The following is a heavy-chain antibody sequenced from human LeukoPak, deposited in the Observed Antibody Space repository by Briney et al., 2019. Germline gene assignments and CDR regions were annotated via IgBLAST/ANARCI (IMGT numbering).Heavy chain of an antibody. V-gene: IGHV4-61*02. CDR2: IYTSGST. CDR1: GGSISSGSYY. J-gene: IGHJ6*03. D-gene: IGHD3-10*01. CDR3: ARDSLLWFDLMKYYYYMDV. Sequence: SETLSLTCTVSGGSISSGSYYWSWIRQPAGKGLEWIGRIYTSGSTNYNPSLKSRVTISVDTSKNQFSLKLSSVTAADTAVYYCARDSLLWFDLMKYYYYMDVWGKGTTVTVSS.